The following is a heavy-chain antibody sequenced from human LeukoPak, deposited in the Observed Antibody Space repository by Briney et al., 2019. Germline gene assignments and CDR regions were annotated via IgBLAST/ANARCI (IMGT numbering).Heavy chain of an antibody. CDR3: AKDDGWLQLGGIDY. J-gene: IGHJ4*02. D-gene: IGHD5-24*01. CDR1: GFTFSTYG. CDR2: IQYDGRNR. Sequence: QSGGSLRLSCAASGFTFSTYGMHWVRQAPGKGLEWVSFIQYDGRNRFYADSVKGRFTISRGNSKNTLFLQMSSLRTDDTALYYCAKDDGWLQLGGIDYWGQGTLVTVSS. V-gene: IGHV3-30*02.